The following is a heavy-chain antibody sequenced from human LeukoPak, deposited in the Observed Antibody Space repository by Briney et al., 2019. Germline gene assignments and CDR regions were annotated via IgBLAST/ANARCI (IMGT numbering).Heavy chain of an antibody. CDR3: ARAPRGCSSTSCYPNWFDP. D-gene: IGHD2-2*01. J-gene: IGHJ5*02. V-gene: IGHV4-59*01. Sequence: SETLSLTCTVSGGSISSYYWSWIRQPPGKGLEWIGYIYYSGSTNYNPSLKSRVTISVDTSKNQFSLKLSSVTAADTAVYYCARAPRGCSSTSCYPNWFDPWGQGTLVTVSS. CDR2: IYYSGST. CDR1: GGSISSYY.